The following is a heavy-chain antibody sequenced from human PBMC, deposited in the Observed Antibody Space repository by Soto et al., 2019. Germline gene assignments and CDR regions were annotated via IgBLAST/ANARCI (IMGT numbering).Heavy chain of an antibody. CDR3: ARVSGTPYCSGGSCYSRHAFDI. CDR2: MNPNSGNT. J-gene: IGHJ3*02. V-gene: IGHV1-8*01. D-gene: IGHD2-15*01. CDR1: GYTFTSYD. Sequence: QVQLVQSGAEVKKPGASVKVSCKASGYTFTSYDINWVRQATGQGLEWMGWMNPNSGNTGYAQKFQGRVTMTRNTSKSTAYMELSSLRSEDTAVYYCARVSGTPYCSGGSCYSRHAFDIWGQGTMVTVSS.